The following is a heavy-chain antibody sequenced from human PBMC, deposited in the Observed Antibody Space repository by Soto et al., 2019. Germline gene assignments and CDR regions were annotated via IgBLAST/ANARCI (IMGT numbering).Heavy chain of an antibody. Sequence: EVQLVESGGDLVKPGGSLRLSCTASDFTFTNACMSWVRQAPGKGLEWVGRIRSHTNGGSTEYAAPVKGRFSISRDDSQHTLYLQMNSLTTEDSAVYYCTTDYWPPSLLHAFDIWGQGTTVTVSS. V-gene: IGHV3-15*07. CDR3: TTDYWPPSLLHAFDI. D-gene: IGHD2-15*01. CDR1: DFTFTNAC. J-gene: IGHJ3*02. CDR2: IRSHTNGGST.